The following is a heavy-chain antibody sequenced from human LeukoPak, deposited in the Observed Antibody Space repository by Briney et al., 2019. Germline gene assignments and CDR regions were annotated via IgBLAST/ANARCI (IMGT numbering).Heavy chain of an antibody. J-gene: IGHJ6*02. CDR1: GFTFSTSA. CDR3: SRAPTNYNSREWYYYYYGMDV. D-gene: IGHD3-22*01. CDR2: IYSGGST. V-gene: IGHV3-66*01. Sequence: GGSLRLSCAASGFTFSTSAMSWVRQAPGKGLEWVSVIYSGGSTYYADSVKGRFTISRDNSKNTLYLQMNSLRAEDTAVYYCSRAPTNYNSREWYYYYYGMDVWGQGTTVTVSS.